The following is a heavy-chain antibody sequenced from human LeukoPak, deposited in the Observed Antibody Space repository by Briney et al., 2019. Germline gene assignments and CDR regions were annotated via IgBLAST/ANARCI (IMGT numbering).Heavy chain of an antibody. V-gene: IGHV3-53*01. CDR3: ARGPRFLEWSPFDP. J-gene: IGHJ5*02. Sequence: GGSLRLACAASGFTFSSYSMNWVRQAPGKGLEWVSVIYSGGSTYYADSVKGRFTISRDNSKNTLYLQMNSLRAEDTAVYYCARGPRFLEWSPFDPWGQGTLVTVSS. D-gene: IGHD3-3*01. CDR1: GFTFSSYS. CDR2: IYSGGST.